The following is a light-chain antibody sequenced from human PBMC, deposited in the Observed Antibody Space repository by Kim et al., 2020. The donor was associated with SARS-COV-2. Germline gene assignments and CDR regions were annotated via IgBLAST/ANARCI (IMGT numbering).Light chain of an antibody. CDR3: QHYNQWPMYT. Sequence: VSPGEWATCASRASQSVSTYVGWYRQMPGQPPRLIIYGASTRATGVPARISGGGSGTEFTLTISSVQSEDFAVYYCQHYNQWPMYTFSQGTKLEF. V-gene: IGKV3-15*01. J-gene: IGKJ2*01. CDR1: QSVSTY. CDR2: GAS.